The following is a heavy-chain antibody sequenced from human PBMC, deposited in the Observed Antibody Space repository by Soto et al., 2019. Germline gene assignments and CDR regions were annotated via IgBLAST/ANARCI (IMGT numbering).Heavy chain of an antibody. J-gene: IGHJ4*02. CDR2: IRSRPHNYAT. Sequence: EVQLVESGGGLVQIGGSLKLSCATSGLTFSGSAMHWARQASGKGLEWVGRIRSRPHNYATTYAASVEGRFTISRDDSKNTVYLQMNGRKTDDTAMDYCTTERDYWGRGTLVTVSS. CDR3: TTERDY. V-gene: IGHV3-73*02. CDR1: GLTFSGSA.